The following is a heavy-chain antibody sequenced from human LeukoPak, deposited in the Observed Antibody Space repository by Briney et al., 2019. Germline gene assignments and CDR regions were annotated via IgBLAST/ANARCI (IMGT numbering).Heavy chain of an antibody. V-gene: IGHV3-20*04. CDR1: GFTFDDYG. Sequence: PVGSLRLSCAASGFTFDDYGMSWVRQAPGKGLEWVSGINWTGGSTGYADSVKGRFTISRDNAKNSLYLQMNSLRAEDTALYYCAKSGASGRYFDYWGQGTLVTVSS. CDR3: AKSGASGRYFDY. J-gene: IGHJ4*02. CDR2: INWTGGST. D-gene: IGHD2-15*01.